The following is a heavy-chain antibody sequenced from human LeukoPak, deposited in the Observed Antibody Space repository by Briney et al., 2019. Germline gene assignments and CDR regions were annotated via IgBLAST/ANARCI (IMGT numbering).Heavy chain of an antibody. Sequence: ASVKVSCKASGYTFTSYALNWVRQAPGQGLEWMXWINTYTGNPTXVXXXXXXVVFSLDTSVTTAYLQISSLKAEDTAVYYCARGRGYNYGYCDYWGQGTLVTVSS. J-gene: IGHJ4*02. CDR2: INTYTGNP. CDR1: GYTFTSYA. V-gene: IGHV7-4-1*02. CDR3: ARGRGYNYGYCDY. D-gene: IGHD5-18*01.